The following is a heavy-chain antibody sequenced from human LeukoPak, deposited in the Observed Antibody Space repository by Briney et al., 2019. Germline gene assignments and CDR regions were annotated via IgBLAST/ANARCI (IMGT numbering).Heavy chain of an antibody. Sequence: GGSLRLSCAASGFPFDDYGMSWVRQAPGKGLEWVSGINWNGGSTGYADSVKGRFTISRDNAKNSLYLQMNSLRAEDTALYYCARLGDDCSSTSCYRLIDYWGQGTLVTVSS. V-gene: IGHV3-20*04. CDR1: GFPFDDYG. CDR2: INWNGGST. CDR3: ARLGDDCSSTSCYRLIDY. D-gene: IGHD2-2*01. J-gene: IGHJ4*02.